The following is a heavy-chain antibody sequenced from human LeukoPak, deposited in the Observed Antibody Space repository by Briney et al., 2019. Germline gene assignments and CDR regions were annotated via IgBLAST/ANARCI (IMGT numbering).Heavy chain of an antibody. Sequence: GGSLRLSCAASGFTFSSYGMHWVRQAPGKGLEWVAFIRYDGSNKYYADSVKGRFTISRDNSKNTLYLQMNSLRAEDTAVYYCAKDPTSLNYFDYWGQGTLVTVSS. CDR3: AKDPTSLNYFDY. V-gene: IGHV3-30*02. CDR1: GFTFSSYG. D-gene: IGHD1-26*01. CDR2: IRYDGSNK. J-gene: IGHJ4*02.